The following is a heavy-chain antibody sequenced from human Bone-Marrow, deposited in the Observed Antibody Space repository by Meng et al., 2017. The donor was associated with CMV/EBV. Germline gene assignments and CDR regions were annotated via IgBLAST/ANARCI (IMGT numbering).Heavy chain of an antibody. Sequence: SVKVSCKASGGTFSSYAISWVRQDPGQGLEWMGGIIPIFGTANYAQKFQGRVTITTDESTSTAYMELSSLRSEDTAVYYCASTYYDFWSGYYDYYYYGMDVWGQGTTVTVSS. CDR2: IIPIFGTA. V-gene: IGHV1-69*05. D-gene: IGHD3-3*01. CDR1: GGTFSSYA. J-gene: IGHJ6*02. CDR3: ASTYYDFWSGYYDYYYYGMDV.